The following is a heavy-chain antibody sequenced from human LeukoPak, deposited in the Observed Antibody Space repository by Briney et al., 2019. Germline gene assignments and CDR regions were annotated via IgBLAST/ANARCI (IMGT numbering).Heavy chain of an antibody. CDR3: ARAFGELHPTDY. D-gene: IGHD3-10*01. CDR2: INHSGST. Sequence: SETLSLTCAVYGGSFSGYYWSWIRQPPGKGLEWIGEINHSGSTNYNPSLKSRVTISVDTSKNQFSLKLSSVTAADTAVYYCARAFGELHPTDYWGQRTLVTVSS. CDR1: GGSFSGYY. V-gene: IGHV4-34*01. J-gene: IGHJ4*02.